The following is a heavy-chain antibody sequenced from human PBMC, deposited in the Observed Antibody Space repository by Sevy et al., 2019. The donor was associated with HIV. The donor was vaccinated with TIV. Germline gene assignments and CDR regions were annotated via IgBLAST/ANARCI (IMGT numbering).Heavy chain of an antibody. V-gene: IGHV3-33*01. Sequence: GESLKISCAASGFTLSSYGMHWVRQAPGKGLEWVAVIRYDGSNKYYADSVKGRFTISRDNSKNTLDLQMNSLRAEDTAVYYCARDRLGITISAEWGGGMDVWGQGTTVTVSS. CDR3: ARDRLGITISAEWGGGMDV. CDR1: GFTLSSYG. D-gene: IGHD3-3*01. CDR2: IRYDGSNK. J-gene: IGHJ6*02.